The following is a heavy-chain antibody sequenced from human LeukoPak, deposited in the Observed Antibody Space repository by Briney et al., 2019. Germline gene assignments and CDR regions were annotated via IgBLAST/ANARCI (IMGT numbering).Heavy chain of an antibody. J-gene: IGHJ4*02. CDR3: AKGRGYYGSGSEALVDY. V-gene: IGHV3-30*18. CDR2: ISYDGSNK. CDR1: GFTFSGYG. Sequence: GGSLRLSCTASGFTFSGYGMHWVRQAPGKGLEWMAAISYDGSNKYYADSVKGRFTVSRDNSKNTLYLQMNSLRAEDTAVYYCAKGRGYYGSGSEALVDYWGQGTLVTASA. D-gene: IGHD3-10*01.